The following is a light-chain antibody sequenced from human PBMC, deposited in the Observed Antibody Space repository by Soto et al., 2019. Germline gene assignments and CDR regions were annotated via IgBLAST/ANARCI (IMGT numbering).Light chain of an antibody. Sequence: DIQMTQSPSSLSASIGDSVTITCLTSQTVSTYLNWYQQKPGKAPRLLIYATSSLQSGVPSTFSGSGSGTDFTLTINSLQPEDFGTYYCQQSYSSPMTFGPGTRLEIK. CDR1: QTVSTY. CDR2: ATS. CDR3: QQSYSSPMT. J-gene: IGKJ5*01. V-gene: IGKV1-39*01.